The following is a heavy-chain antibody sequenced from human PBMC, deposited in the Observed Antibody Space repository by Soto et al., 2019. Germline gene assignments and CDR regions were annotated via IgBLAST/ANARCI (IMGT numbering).Heavy chain of an antibody. J-gene: IGHJ5*02. CDR1: GYTITSYD. CDR3: ARGVSHNWSDP. V-gene: IGHV1-8*01. CDR2: MNTNSGNT. Sequence: GVSVKASCKAPGYTITSYDINSLRQDTEQRLEWIGWMNTNSGNTGYAQKFQGRVTMTRNTSISTAYMELSSLRSEDTAVYYCARGVSHNWSDPWGQGTLVTVSS.